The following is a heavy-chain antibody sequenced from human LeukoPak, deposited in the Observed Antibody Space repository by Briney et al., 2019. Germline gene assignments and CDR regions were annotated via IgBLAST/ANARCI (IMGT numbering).Heavy chain of an antibody. J-gene: IGHJ4*02. Sequence: GGSLRLSCAASGFTFSSYGMHWVRQAPGKGLEWVAVIWYDGSNKYYADSVKGRFTISRDNSKKTLYLQMNSLRAEDTAVYYCARDSDYYDSSGYYEYYFDYWGQGTLVTVSS. V-gene: IGHV3-33*01. CDR1: GFTFSSYG. CDR3: ARDSDYYDSSGYYEYYFDY. CDR2: IWYDGSNK. D-gene: IGHD3-22*01.